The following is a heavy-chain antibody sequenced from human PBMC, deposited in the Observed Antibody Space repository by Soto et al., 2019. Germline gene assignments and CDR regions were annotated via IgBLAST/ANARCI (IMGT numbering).Heavy chain of an antibody. J-gene: IGHJ6*02. V-gene: IGHV3-23*01. CDR1: GFTFSSFA. D-gene: IGHD5-18*01. CDR3: AQCRALGTGFGYGNYYGMDV. Sequence: EEQLLESGGGLVQPGGSLRLSCETSGFTFSSFAMSWVRQAPGKGLEWVSSISGSGGATYYADSVRGRSNISRDNSKNTLFLQVGGLTADDTAVYYCAQCRALGTGFGYGNYYGMDVWGHGTTVTVSS. CDR2: ISGSGGAT.